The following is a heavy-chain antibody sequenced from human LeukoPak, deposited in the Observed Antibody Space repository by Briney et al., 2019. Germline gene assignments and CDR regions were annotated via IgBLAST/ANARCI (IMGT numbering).Heavy chain of an antibody. J-gene: IGHJ4*02. V-gene: IGHV4-59*08. D-gene: IGHD6-13*01. CDR1: GDSISSYY. CDR3: ARIAAAVDY. CDR2: GHYTGST. Sequence: PSETLSLTCTVSGDSISSYYWNWIRQPPGKGLEWIGYGHYTGSTNYNPSLKSRVTFSVDTSKNQFSLKLSSVTAADTAVYYCARIAAAVDYWGQGTLVTVSS.